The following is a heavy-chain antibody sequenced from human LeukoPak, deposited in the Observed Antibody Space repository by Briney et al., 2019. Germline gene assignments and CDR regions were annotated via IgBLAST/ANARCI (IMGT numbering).Heavy chain of an antibody. CDR2: VYYTGHT. Sequence: SETLSLTCSVSGASISSPVYYWGWIRQTPGKGLEWLGSVYYTGHTYHNPSLKSRVTMSVDTSKKQFSLKLSSVTATDTAVYYCVTDGFDFWGQGTMVTVSS. CDR1: GASISSPVYY. J-gene: IGHJ3*01. CDR3: VTDGFDF. V-gene: IGHV4-39*01.